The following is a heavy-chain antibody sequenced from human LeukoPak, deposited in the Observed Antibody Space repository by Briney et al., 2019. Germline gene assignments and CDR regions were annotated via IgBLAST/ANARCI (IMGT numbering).Heavy chain of an antibody. CDR2: IHYDGSTS. Sequence: SETLSLTCIVSGGSMRTSSYYWDWIRQPPGKGLEWIGAIHYDGSTSHYTQSLKSRVTIFFDTAKNHFSLNLSSVTAADTAVYYCSGQGGGVALDYWGQGTLVTVSS. D-gene: IGHD2-8*01. V-gene: IGHV4-39*01. CDR1: GGSMRTSSYY. CDR3: SGQGGGVALDY. J-gene: IGHJ4*02.